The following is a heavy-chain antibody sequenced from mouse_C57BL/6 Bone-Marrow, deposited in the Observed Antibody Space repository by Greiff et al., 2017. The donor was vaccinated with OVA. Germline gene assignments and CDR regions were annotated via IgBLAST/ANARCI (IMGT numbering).Heavy chain of an antibody. V-gene: IGHV6-3*01. J-gene: IGHJ2*01. CDR2: IRLKSDNYAT. D-gene: IGHD2-5*01. Sequence: EVKLMESGGGLVQPGGSMKLSCVASGFTFSNYWMNWVRQSPEKGLEWVAQIRLKSDNYATHYAESVKGRFTISRDDSKSSVYLQMNNLRAEDTGIYYCRTYYSKGDYWGQGTTLTVSS. CDR3: RTYYSKGDY. CDR1: GFTFSNYW.